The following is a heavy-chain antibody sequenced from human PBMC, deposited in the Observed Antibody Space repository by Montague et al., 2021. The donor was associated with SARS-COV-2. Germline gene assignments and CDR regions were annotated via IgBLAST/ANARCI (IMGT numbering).Heavy chain of an antibody. CDR2: INNRGTA. Sequence: SETLSLTCAVYGGSVSDYYWSWIRQPPGKGLEWVGEINNRGTAKYNPSPKSRVSISLDTSKNKYSLYLSSVTAADTAVYYCARGRQHFNMIVVVMTGGEYYFDYWGQGTLVTVSS. CDR1: GGSVSDYY. V-gene: IGHV4-34*01. D-gene: IGHD3-22*01. J-gene: IGHJ4*02. CDR3: ARGRQHFNMIVVVMTGGEYYFDY.